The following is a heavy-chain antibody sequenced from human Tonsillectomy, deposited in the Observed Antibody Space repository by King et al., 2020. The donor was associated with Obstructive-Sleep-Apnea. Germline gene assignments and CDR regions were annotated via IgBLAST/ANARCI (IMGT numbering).Heavy chain of an antibody. CDR3: AKGRGYNYPNWYFDF. V-gene: IGHV3-23*04. Sequence: VQLVESGGGLVQPGGSLRLSCAASGFTFSSYAMSWVRQAPGKGLEWVSTISGSGGNPYYADSVKGRFTISRDNSKNKLYLQMNSLRAEDTAVYYCAKGRGYNYPNWYFDFWGRGTLVTVSS. CDR2: ISGSGGNP. CDR1: GFTFSSYA. J-gene: IGHJ2*01. D-gene: IGHD5-18*01.